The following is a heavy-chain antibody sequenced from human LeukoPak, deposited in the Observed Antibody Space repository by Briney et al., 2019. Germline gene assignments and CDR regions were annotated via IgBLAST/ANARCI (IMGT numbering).Heavy chain of an antibody. D-gene: IGHD3-3*01. Sequence: PSEPLSLTCTVSGGSISSYYWSWIRQPTGKGLEWIGYIYYSGSTNYNPSLKSRVTISVDTSKNQFSLKLSSVTAADTAVYYCARGFSNWFDPWGQGTLVTVSS. CDR2: IYYSGST. CDR3: ARGFSNWFDP. J-gene: IGHJ5*02. V-gene: IGHV4-59*01. CDR1: GGSISSYY.